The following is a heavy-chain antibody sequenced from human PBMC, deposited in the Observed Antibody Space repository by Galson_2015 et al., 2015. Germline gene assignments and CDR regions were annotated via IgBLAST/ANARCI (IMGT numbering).Heavy chain of an antibody. J-gene: IGHJ4*02. CDR3: ARVNYYDSSGYPNHPLDY. V-gene: IGHV1-3*01. Sequence: GYTFTSYAMHWVRQAPGQRLEWMGWINAGNGNTKYSQKFQGRVTITRDTSASTAYMELSSLRSEDTAVYYCARVNYYDSSGYPNHPLDYWGQGTLVTVSS. CDR2: INAGNGNT. D-gene: IGHD3-22*01. CDR1: GYTFTSYA.